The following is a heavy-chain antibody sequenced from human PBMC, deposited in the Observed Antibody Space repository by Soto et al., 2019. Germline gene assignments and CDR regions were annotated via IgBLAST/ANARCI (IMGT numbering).Heavy chain of an antibody. CDR2: IYYSGST. Sequence: SETLSLTCTVSGGSISSGDYYWSWIRQPPGKGLEWIGYIYYSGSTYYNPSLKSRVTISVDTSKNQFSLKLSSVTAADTAVYYCARDSYSSSWPKYNWFDPWGQGTLVTVSS. CDR1: GGSISSGDYY. J-gene: IGHJ5*02. CDR3: ARDSYSSSWPKYNWFDP. D-gene: IGHD6-13*01. V-gene: IGHV4-30-4*01.